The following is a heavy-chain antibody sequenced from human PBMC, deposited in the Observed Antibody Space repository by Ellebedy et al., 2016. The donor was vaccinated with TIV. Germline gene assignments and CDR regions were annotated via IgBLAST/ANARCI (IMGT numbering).Heavy chain of an antibody. CDR2: IRFDGGLI. Sequence: GESLKISCAASGFPFSDYGMHWVRQAPGKGLEWVAYIRFDGGLIFFADSVKDRFSISRDNSESTMFLQMTRLRNDDTAMYYCAKDLGAREQWLPAFQHWGLGTLVTVSS. V-gene: IGHV3-30*02. CDR3: AKDLGAREQWLPAFQH. J-gene: IGHJ4*02. D-gene: IGHD6-19*01. CDR1: GFPFSDYG.